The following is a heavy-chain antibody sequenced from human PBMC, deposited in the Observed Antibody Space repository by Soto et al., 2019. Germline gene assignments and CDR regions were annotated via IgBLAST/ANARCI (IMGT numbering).Heavy chain of an antibody. J-gene: IGHJ4*02. D-gene: IGHD1-26*01. CDR3: AMSSGRSDFDY. CDR1: RYTITSNA. Sequence: AKVTCKDSRYTITSNAISWAQQAPGQGLEWMGWISAYNGNTNYAQKLQGRVTMTTDTSTSTAYMGLRSLRSDDTAVYYCAMSSGRSDFDYWGQGTLVTVSS. CDR2: ISAYNGNT. V-gene: IGHV1-18*01.